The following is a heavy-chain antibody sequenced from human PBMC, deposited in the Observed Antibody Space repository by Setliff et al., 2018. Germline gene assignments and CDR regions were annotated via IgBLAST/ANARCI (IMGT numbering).Heavy chain of an antibody. CDR2: IWDDGGNK. V-gene: IGHV3-33*08. CDR3: ARTCSGSGCYAGLES. J-gene: IGHJ4*02. Sequence: GGSLRLSCAGSGFSFSIFWMSWVRQAPGKGLEWVAVIWDDGGNKYHADSVKGRFTISRDNSKNTLYLQMNSLRPEDTAVYYCARTCSGSGCYAGLESWGQGTPVTVSS. D-gene: IGHD2-15*01. CDR1: GFSFSIFW.